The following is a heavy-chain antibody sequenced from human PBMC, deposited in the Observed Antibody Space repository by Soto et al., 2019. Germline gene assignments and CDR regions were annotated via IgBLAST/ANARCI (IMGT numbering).Heavy chain of an antibody. CDR2: ISSTSGTI. CDR1: GFVFSTYS. D-gene: IGHD6-19*01. V-gene: IGHV3-48*02. Sequence: HPGGSLRLSCEASGFVFSTYSMNWVRQAPGKGLEWIPYISSTSGTIYYADSVKGRFTIFRDNAKNSLFLQMNGLRDDDTAVYYCANQKIRFSVAGTLYGLGVWGQGTTVTVSS. CDR3: ANQKIRFSVAGTLYGLGV. J-gene: IGHJ6*02.